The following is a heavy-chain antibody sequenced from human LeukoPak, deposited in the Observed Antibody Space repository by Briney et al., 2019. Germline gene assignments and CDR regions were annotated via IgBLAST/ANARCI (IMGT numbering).Heavy chain of an antibody. J-gene: IGHJ4*02. Sequence: SETLSLTCTVSGGSISSHYWSWIRQPPGKGLEWIGYIYYSGSTNYNPSLKSRVTISVDTSKNQFSLKLSSVTAADTAVYYCARASPGSIGESLFDYWGQGTLVTVSS. D-gene: IGHD3-10*01. CDR2: IYYSGST. CDR3: ARASPGSIGESLFDY. V-gene: IGHV4-59*11. CDR1: GGSISSHY.